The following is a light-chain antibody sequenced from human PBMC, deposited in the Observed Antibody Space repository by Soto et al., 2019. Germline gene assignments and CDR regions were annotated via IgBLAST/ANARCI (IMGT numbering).Light chain of an antibody. CDR2: GAS. CDR1: QSVSSN. Sequence: EIVMTQSPATLSVSPGERATLSCRASQSVSSNLAWYQQKPGQTPRLLIYGASTRATGFPARFSGSVSGTEFTLTISSLQSEDFAVYYCQQYNNWPRTFGQGTKVDIK. CDR3: QQYNNWPRT. V-gene: IGKV3-15*01. J-gene: IGKJ1*01.